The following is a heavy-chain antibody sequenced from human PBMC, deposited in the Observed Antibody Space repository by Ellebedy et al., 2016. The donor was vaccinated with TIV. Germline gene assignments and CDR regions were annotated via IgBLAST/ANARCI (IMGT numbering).Heavy chain of an antibody. V-gene: IGHV3-74*01. Sequence: GESLKISCAASGFTFSSYWMHWVRQAPGKGLVWVSRINSDGSSTSYADSVKGRFTISRDNAKNTLYLQMNSLRAEDTDVYYCARGVVLRTTSRWFDLWGRGTLVTVSS. CDR2: INSDGSST. CDR1: GFTFSSYW. J-gene: IGHJ2*01. CDR3: ARGVVLRTTSRWFDL. D-gene: IGHD4-17*01.